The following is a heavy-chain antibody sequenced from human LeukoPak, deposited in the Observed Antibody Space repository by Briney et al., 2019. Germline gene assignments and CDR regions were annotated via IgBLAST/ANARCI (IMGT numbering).Heavy chain of an antibody. Sequence: PGGSLRLXCAASGFTFSDYYMSWSRRAPGKGLEWVSYISSSGSTIYYADSVKGRFTISRDNAKNSLYLQMNSLRAEDTAVYYCARGFRRGYSYGYNFDYWGQGTLVTVSS. CDR1: GFTFSDYY. CDR2: ISSSGSTI. D-gene: IGHD5-18*01. CDR3: ARGFRRGYSYGYNFDY. J-gene: IGHJ4*02. V-gene: IGHV3-11*04.